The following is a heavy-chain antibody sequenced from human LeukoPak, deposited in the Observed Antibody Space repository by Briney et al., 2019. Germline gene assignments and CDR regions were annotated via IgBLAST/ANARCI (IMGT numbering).Heavy chain of an antibody. Sequence: GGSLRLSCAASGFTFSSYAMSWVRQAPGKGLEWVSAISGSGGSTYYADSMKGRFTISRDNSKNTLYLQMNSLRAEDTAVYYCAKGGSVVVPAASNYWGQGTLVTVSS. D-gene: IGHD2-2*01. CDR1: GFTFSSYA. J-gene: IGHJ4*02. CDR2: ISGSGGST. V-gene: IGHV3-23*01. CDR3: AKGGSVVVPAASNY.